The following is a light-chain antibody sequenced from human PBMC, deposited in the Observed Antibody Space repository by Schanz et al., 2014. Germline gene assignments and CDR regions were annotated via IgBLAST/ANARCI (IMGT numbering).Light chain of an antibody. V-gene: IGKV1-5*01. CDR3: QQYNSFWT. CDR1: QSISSW. J-gene: IGKJ1*01. CDR2: DAS. Sequence: IQMTQSPSTLSASVGDRVTITCRASQSISSWLAWYQQKPGKAPKLLIYDASDLESGVPSRFSGSGSGTEFNLTISRLQPEDFATYYCQQYNSFWTFGQGTKVEIK.